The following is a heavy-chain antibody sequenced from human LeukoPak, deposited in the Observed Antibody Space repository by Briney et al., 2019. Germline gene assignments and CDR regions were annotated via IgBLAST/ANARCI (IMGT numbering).Heavy chain of an antibody. CDR2: IYTSGST. D-gene: IGHD4-17*01. Sequence: SETLSLTCTVSGGSISSGSYYWSWIRQPAGKGLEWIGRIYTSGSTHYNPSLKSRVTISVDTSKNQFSLKLSSVTAADTAVYYCARAIHGCVDYGDYESQRGKSSGTKNDAFDIWGQGTMVTVSS. V-gene: IGHV4-61*02. CDR3: ARAIHGCVDYGDYESQRGKSSGTKNDAFDI. CDR1: GGSISSGSYY. J-gene: IGHJ3*02.